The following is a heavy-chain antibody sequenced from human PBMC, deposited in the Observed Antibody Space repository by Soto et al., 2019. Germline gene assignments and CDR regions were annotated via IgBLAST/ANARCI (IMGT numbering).Heavy chain of an antibody. V-gene: IGHV4-34*01. D-gene: IGHD3-3*01. CDR2: INHSGST. CDR3: ARLRLAFGVVLYQTLRAHNWLDP. J-gene: IGHJ5*02. CDR1: GGSFSGYY. Sequence: ETLSLTCAVYGGSFSGYYWSWIRQPPGKGLEWIGEINHSGSTNYNPSLKSRVTISVDTSKNQFSLKLSSVTAADTAVYYCARLRLAFGVVLYQTLRAHNWLDPWGQGTLVTVYS.